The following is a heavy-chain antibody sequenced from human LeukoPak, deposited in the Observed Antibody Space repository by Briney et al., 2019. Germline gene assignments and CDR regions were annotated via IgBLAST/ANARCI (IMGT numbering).Heavy chain of an antibody. CDR3: ARASYFYDISGWVPFDY. CDR1: GYTFTIYG. Sequence: ASVTVSCKASGYTFTIYGISWVRLAHGQGIEWMGWISAYNGNTNYAQKLQGRVTMTTDTSTSTAYMELRSLRSDDTGVYYCARASYFYDISGWVPFDYWGQGTLVTVSS. V-gene: IGHV1-18*01. D-gene: IGHD3-22*01. CDR2: ISAYNGNT. J-gene: IGHJ4*02.